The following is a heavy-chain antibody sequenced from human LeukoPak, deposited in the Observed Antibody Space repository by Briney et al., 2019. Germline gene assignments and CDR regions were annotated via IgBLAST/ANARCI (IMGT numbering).Heavy chain of an antibody. D-gene: IGHD2-2*01. J-gene: IGHJ4*02. CDR2: INPNSGGT. V-gene: IGHV1-2*06. CDR1: GYTFTGYY. CDR3: ARDAGYCSSTSCYSAAISYYFDY. Sequence: GASVKVSCKASGYTFTGYYMHWVRQAPGQGLEWMGRINPNSGGTNYAQKFQGRVTMTRDTSISTAYMELSRLRSDDTAVYYCARDAGYCSSTSCYSAAISYYFDYWGQGTLVTVSS.